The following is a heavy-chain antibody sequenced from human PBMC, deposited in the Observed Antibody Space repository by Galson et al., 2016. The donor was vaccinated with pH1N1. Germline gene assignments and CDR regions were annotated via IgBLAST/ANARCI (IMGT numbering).Heavy chain of an antibody. V-gene: IGHV2-5*05. D-gene: IGHD3-10*01. CDR2: IYWDDDK. Sequence: PALVKPTQTLTLTCTFSGFSLSTSGVGVGWIRQPPGKALEWLALIYWDDDKRYGPSLKSRLTITKDTSKNPVVLTMTNMDPVDTATYYCAHTGFGEFLGYFDYWGQGTLVTVSS. CDR1: GFSLSTSGVG. CDR3: AHTGFGEFLGYFDY. J-gene: IGHJ4*02.